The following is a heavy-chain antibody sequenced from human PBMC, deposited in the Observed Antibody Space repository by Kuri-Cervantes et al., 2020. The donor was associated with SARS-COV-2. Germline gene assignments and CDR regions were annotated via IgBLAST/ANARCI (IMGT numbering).Heavy chain of an antibody. CDR2: IHSGGST. CDR1: GFSLKRSY. D-gene: IGHD1-26*01. V-gene: IGHV3-66*01. Sequence: GGSLRLSFAPSGFSLKRSYMNWVRQAPGTGLEWVSVIHSGGSTYYADSVKGRFTISRDNSKNTLYLQMKSLRAEDTAVYYCATEHRWSYGPMMYYYMDVWGKGTTVTVAS. J-gene: IGHJ6*03. CDR3: ATEHRWSYGPMMYYYMDV.